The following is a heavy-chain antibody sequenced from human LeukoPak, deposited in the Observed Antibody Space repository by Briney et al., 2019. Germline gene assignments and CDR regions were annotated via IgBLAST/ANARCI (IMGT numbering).Heavy chain of an antibody. CDR2: IYYSGRT. J-gene: IGHJ4*02. Sequence: SEALSLTCTVSGGSISSSSYYWGWIRQPPGKGLEWLGSIYYSGRTYYNPSLKSRVTISVDTSKNQFSLKLSSVTAADTAVYYCARQQGIVATIYFDYWGQGTLVTVSS. D-gene: IGHD5-12*01. V-gene: IGHV4-39*07. CDR1: GGSISSSSYY. CDR3: ARQQGIVATIYFDY.